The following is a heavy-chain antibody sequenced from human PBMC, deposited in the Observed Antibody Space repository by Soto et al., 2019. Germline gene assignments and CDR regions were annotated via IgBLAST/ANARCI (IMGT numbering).Heavy chain of an antibody. V-gene: IGHV3-23*01. CDR2: ISGSGGST. CDR1: GFTFSSYA. Sequence: GGSLRLSCAASGFTFSSYAMSWVRQAPGKGLEWVSAISGSGGSTYYADSVKGRFTICRDNSKNTLYLQMNSLRAEDTAVYYCAKEGGREVVVAAIFDYWGQGTLVTVSS. CDR3: AKEGGREVVVAAIFDY. D-gene: IGHD2-15*01. J-gene: IGHJ4*02.